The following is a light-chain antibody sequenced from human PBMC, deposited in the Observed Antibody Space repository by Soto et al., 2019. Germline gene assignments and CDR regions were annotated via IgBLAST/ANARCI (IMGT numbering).Light chain of an antibody. J-gene: IGLJ1*01. Sequence: QSVLTQPPSVSGAPGQRVTISCTGSSSNIGAGYDVHWYQQLPGTAPKLLIYGNSNRPSGVPDRFSGSKSGTSASLAITGLQAEDEADYYCCSYTGSSNYVFGTGTKLTVL. CDR3: CSYTGSSNYV. V-gene: IGLV1-40*01. CDR2: GNS. CDR1: SSNIGAGYD.